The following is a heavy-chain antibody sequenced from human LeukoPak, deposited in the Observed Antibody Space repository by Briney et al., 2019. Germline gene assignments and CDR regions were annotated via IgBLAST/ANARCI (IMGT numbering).Heavy chain of an antibody. V-gene: IGHV4-39*01. CDR1: GGSISSSSYY. D-gene: IGHD2-2*01. J-gene: IGHJ4*02. CDR2: IYYSGST. CDR3: ARCRQLLIPDY. Sequence: PSETLSLTCTVSGGSISSSSYYWGWIRQPPGKGLEWIGSIYYSGSTYYNPSLKSRVTISVDTSKNQFSLKLSSVTAADTAVYYCARCRQLLIPDYWGQGTLVTVSS.